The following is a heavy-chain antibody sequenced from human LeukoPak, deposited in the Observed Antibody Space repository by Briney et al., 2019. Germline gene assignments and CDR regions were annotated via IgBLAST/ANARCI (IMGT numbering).Heavy chain of an antibody. Sequence: GGSLRLSCAASGFTFDDYAMHWVRQAPGKGLEWVSYISSSSSTIYYADSVKGRFTISRDNAKNSLYLQMNSLRAEDTAVYYCARDYLRYDFWSGYPGDAFDIWGQGTMVTVSS. CDR3: ARDYLRYDFWSGYPGDAFDI. CDR2: ISSSSSTI. D-gene: IGHD3-3*01. J-gene: IGHJ3*02. V-gene: IGHV3-48*01. CDR1: GFTFDDYA.